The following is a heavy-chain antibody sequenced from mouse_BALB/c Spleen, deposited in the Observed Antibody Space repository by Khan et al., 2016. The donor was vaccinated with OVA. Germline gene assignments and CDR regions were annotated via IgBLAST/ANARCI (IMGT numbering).Heavy chain of an antibody. CDR3: ARDASSWYISFPY. D-gene: IGHD1-1*01. J-gene: IGHJ3*01. CDR2: INPDNAGT. CDR1: GYTFTNYV. V-gene: IGHV1S136*01. Sequence: VQLKQSGPELVEPGASVKMSCKTSGYTFTNYVLHWVKQRPGQGLEWIAYINPDNAGTRYNEIFRGKATLTSDISSTTAYLELSSLTSEDSSGYYCARDASSWYISFPYWGQGTLVTVSA.